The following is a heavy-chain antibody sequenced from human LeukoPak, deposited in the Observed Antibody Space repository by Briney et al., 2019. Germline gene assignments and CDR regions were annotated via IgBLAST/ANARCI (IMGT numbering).Heavy chain of an antibody. Sequence: GGSLRLSCAASGFTFNIYAMTWVRQAPGKGLDWVSGISASANSTYYADSVKGRFTISRDNAKNTLYLLMNSLSVDDTAVYYCARGPSCSSTSCYVIGALDIWGQGTMVTVSS. D-gene: IGHD2-2*01. CDR3: ARGPSCSSTSCYVIGALDI. J-gene: IGHJ3*02. CDR1: GFTFNIYA. V-gene: IGHV3-23*01. CDR2: ISASANST.